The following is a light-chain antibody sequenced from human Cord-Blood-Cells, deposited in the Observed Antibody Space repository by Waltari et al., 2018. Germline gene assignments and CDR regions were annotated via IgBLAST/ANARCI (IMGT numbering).Light chain of an antibody. Sequence: EIVMTQSPATLSVSPGERATLSCRASQSVSSNLAWYQQKPGQAPRLLIYGASTRATGIPARFSGSGSGIEFTLTISSLQSEDSAVYYCQQYNNWPRTFGQGTKVEIK. CDR3: QQYNNWPRT. CDR1: QSVSSN. J-gene: IGKJ1*01. CDR2: GAS. V-gene: IGKV3-15*01.